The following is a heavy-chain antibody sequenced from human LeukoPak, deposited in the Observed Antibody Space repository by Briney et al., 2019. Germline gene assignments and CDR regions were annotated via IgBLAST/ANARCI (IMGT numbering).Heavy chain of an antibody. CDR3: ARRSSGWDAFDI. J-gene: IGHJ3*02. D-gene: IGHD6-19*01. Sequence: ASVKVSCKASGGTFSSYAISWVRQAPGQGLEWMGRIIPILGIANYAQKFQGRVTITADKSTSTAYMELSSLRSEDTAVCYCARRSSGWDAFDIWGQGTMVTVSS. V-gene: IGHV1-69*04. CDR1: GGTFSSYA. CDR2: IIPILGIA.